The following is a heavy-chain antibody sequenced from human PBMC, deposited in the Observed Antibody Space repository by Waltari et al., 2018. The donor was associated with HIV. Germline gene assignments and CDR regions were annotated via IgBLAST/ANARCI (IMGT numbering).Heavy chain of an antibody. CDR2: IYYSVGT. Sequence: QLQLQESGPGLVKPSETLSLTCTVSGGSISSSSYYRGWIRQPPGKGLEWVGSIYYSVGTYANPSVKSRVTISVDTSKNQCSRKLSSVTAADTAVYYCARGRALLRLGELSPGAFDIWGQGTMVTVSS. CDR3: ARGRALLRLGELSPGAFDI. V-gene: IGHV4-39*07. J-gene: IGHJ3*02. D-gene: IGHD3-16*02. CDR1: GGSISSSSYY.